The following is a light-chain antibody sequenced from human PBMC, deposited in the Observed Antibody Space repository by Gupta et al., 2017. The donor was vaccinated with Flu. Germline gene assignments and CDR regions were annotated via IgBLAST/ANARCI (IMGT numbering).Light chain of an antibody. V-gene: IGKV1-5*03. CDR1: QSISSW. CDR2: QAS. Sequence: DIQMTQSPSTLSASVGDRVTITCRASQSISSWLDWYQQKAGKAPKLLIYQASNLERGVPSRFSGCGSGREFTLTSISPQNDDSENYYGQYYNNYWTFGQGTKVEIK. CDR3: QYYNNYWT. J-gene: IGKJ1*01.